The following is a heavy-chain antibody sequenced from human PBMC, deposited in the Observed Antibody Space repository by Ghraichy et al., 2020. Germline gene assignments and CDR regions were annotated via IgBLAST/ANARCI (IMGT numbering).Heavy chain of an antibody. V-gene: IGHV3-74*01. CDR3: SRGGAVAGNLGAFDI. CDR2: INSYWSST. Sequence: ESLNISCAASGFTFSSYWMHWVRQAPGKGLVWVSRINSYWSSTSYADSVKGRFTISRDNAKNTLYLQMNSLRAEDTAVYYCSRGGAVAGNLGAFDIWGQGTMVTVSS. J-gene: IGHJ3*02. CDR1: GFTFSSYW. D-gene: IGHD6-19*01.